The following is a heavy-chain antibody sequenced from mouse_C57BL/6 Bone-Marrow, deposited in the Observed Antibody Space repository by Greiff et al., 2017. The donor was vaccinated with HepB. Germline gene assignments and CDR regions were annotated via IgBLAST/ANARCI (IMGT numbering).Heavy chain of an antibody. CDR2: ISNLAYSI. CDR3: ARRGATLNYFDY. V-gene: IGHV5-15*01. Sequence: EVKLMESGGGLVQPGGSLKLSCAASGFTFSDYGMAWVRQAPRKGPEWVAFISNLAYSIYYADTVTGRFTISRENAKNTLYLEMSSLRSEDTAMYYCARRGATLNYFDYWGQGTTLTVSS. CDR1: GFTFSDYG. J-gene: IGHJ2*01.